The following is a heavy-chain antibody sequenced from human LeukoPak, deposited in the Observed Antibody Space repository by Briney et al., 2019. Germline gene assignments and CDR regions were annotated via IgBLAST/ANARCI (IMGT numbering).Heavy chain of an antibody. V-gene: IGHV1-24*01. CDR3: ATGCGYYGYGGADY. J-gene: IGHJ4*02. CDR2: FVPEDGET. CDR1: GYTLTELS. Sequence: ASVKVSCKVSGYTLTELSMHWVRQDPGKGLEWRGGFVPEDGETIYAQKFQGRVTMTEDTSTDTAYMELSSLRSEETAVYYCATGCGYYGYGGADYWGQGTLVTVSS. D-gene: IGHD5-12*01.